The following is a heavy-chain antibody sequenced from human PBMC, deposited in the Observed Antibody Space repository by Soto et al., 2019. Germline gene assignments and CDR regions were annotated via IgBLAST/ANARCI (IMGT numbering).Heavy chain of an antibody. Sequence: EVQLVESGGGLVRPGGSLRVSCAASGITFNYYWMHWVRQAPGKGLVWVSRIHSDGSSTTYADFVKGRFIISRDNARNTVDLQMNSVRVEDTAVYYCARGDRGAFDLWGQATVVTVSS. CDR1: GITFNYYW. CDR2: IHSDGSST. D-gene: IGHD1-26*01. J-gene: IGHJ3*01. V-gene: IGHV3-74*01. CDR3: ARGDRGAFDL.